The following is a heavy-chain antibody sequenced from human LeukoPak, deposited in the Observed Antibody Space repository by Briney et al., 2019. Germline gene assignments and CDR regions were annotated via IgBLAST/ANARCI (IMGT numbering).Heavy chain of an antibody. CDR2: IDPSDSNT. J-gene: IGHJ6*02. Sequence: GESLKISCKGSGYGFTTFWISWVRQMPGKGLEWMGMIDPSDSNTNYSPSFQGHVTISADKSISTAYLQWSSLKASDTAMYYCARPGYSSGSGYYYYGMDVWGQGTTVTVSS. D-gene: IGHD6-19*01. V-gene: IGHV5-10-1*01. CDR3: ARPGYSSGSGYYYYGMDV. CDR1: GYGFTTFW.